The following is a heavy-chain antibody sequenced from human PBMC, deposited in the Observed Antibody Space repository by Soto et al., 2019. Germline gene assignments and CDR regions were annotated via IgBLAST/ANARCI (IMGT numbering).Heavy chain of an antibody. CDR2: ISGSGRTI. V-gene: IGHV3-23*01. J-gene: IGHJ6*02. CDR1: GLDFSSEV. Sequence: PVGSLRLSCAASGLDFSSEVMCWVRQAPGKGLEWVSSISGSGRTIYHADSMRGRFAISRDNSKNSLYLQLNTLRVDDTAVYYCAKVGPSYYYGMDVWGQGTTVTVSS. CDR3: AKVGPSYYYGMDV. D-gene: IGHD1-26*01.